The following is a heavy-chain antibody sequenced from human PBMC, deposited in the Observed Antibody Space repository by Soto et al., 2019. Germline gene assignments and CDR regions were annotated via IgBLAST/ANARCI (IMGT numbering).Heavy chain of an antibody. V-gene: IGHV1-18*01. D-gene: IGHD6-25*01. CDR1: GYTFTSYG. J-gene: IGHJ6*02. CDR2: ISAYNGNT. Sequence: QVQLVQSGAEVKKPGASVKVSCKASGYTFTSYGISWVRQAPGQGLEWMGWISAYNGNTNYAQKLQGRVTMTTDTPTSTAYMELRSLRSDDTAVYYCARERKAASHYYDGMDVWGQGTTVTVSS. CDR3: ARERKAASHYYDGMDV.